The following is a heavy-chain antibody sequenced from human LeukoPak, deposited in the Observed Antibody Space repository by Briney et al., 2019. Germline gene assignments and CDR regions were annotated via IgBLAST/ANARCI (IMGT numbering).Heavy chain of an antibody. D-gene: IGHD4-17*01. CDR1: VYTFTSYH. V-gene: IGHV1-8*03. Sequence: ASVTVSCKTSVYTFTSYHINWVRQATGQGLEWMGWMNPYSGDRGYAQNFQGRVSITSDASIGTAYMELSSLRSDDTAVYFCARTTSLTASGYDYWGQGTLVTVSS. CDR2: MNPYSGDR. CDR3: ARTTSLTASGYDY. J-gene: IGHJ4*02.